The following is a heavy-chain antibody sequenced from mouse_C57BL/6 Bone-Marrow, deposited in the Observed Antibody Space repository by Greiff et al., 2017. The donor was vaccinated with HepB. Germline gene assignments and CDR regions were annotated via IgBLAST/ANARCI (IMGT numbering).Heavy chain of an antibody. V-gene: IGHV5-6*01. CDR2: ISSGGSYT. CDR1: GFTFSSYG. CDR3: ARHEGFAY. Sequence: EVKLVESGGDLVKPGGSLKLSCAASGFTFSSYGMSWVRQTPDKRLEWVATISSGGSYTYYPDSVKGRFTISRDNTKKTLYLQMSSLRSEDTALYYCARHEGFAYWGQGTLVTVSA. J-gene: IGHJ3*01.